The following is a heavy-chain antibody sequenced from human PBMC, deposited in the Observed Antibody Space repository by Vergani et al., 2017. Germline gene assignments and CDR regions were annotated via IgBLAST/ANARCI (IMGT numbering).Heavy chain of an antibody. CDR2: IYYSGST. D-gene: IGHD1-7*01. J-gene: IGHJ4*02. V-gene: IGHV4-59*01. Sequence: QVQLQESGPGLVKPSETLSLTCTVSGGSIRSYYWSWIRQPPGKGLEWIGYIYYSGSTNYNPSLKSRVTISVDTSKNQFSLKLSSVTAAYTAVYYCAGGGTTSLDYWGQGTLVTVSS. CDR3: AGGGTTSLDY. CDR1: GGSIRSYY.